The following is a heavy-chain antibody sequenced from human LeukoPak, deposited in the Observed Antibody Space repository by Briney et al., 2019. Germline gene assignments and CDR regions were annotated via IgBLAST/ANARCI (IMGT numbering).Heavy chain of an antibody. CDR1: GFTFNIFW. Sequence: PGGSLRLSCAASGFTFNIFWMSWVRQAPGKGLEWVANIKHDGSEEYYGDSVRGRFTISRDNAKNSLILQMNSLRGEDTAVYYCAKGGQQLVRYSFDYWGQGALVTVSS. CDR3: AKGGQQLVRYSFDY. J-gene: IGHJ4*02. D-gene: IGHD6-13*01. CDR2: IKHDGSEE. V-gene: IGHV3-7*02.